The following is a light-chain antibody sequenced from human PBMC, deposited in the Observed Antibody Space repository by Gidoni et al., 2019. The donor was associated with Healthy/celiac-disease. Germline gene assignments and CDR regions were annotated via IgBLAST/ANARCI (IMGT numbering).Light chain of an antibody. CDR2: DVS. V-gene: IGLV2-14*03. CDR1: SSDVGGYNY. CDR3: SSYTSSSTLEV. J-gene: IGLJ2*01. Sequence: QSALPQPASVSGSPGQSITLACTGPSSDVGGYNYVSWYQHHPGKAPKLMIYDVSNRPSGVSNRFAGSKSGNTVSLTSSGLQAEDEDDYYCSSYTSSSTLEVFGGGTKLTVL.